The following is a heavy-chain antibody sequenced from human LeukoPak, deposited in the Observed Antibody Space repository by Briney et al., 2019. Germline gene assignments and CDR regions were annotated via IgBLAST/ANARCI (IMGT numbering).Heavy chain of an antibody. D-gene: IGHD2-2*02. CDR3: ARDKAYTYWYFDL. CDR1: GFSVSNNY. CDR2: IYSGGDT. Sequence: GGSLRLSCAVSGFSVSNNYMSWVRQAPGKGLEWVSVIYSGGDTYYADSVKGRFTISRDNSKNTLYLQMNSLRAEDTAVYYCARDKAYTYWYFDLWGRGTLVTVSS. J-gene: IGHJ2*01. V-gene: IGHV3-53*01.